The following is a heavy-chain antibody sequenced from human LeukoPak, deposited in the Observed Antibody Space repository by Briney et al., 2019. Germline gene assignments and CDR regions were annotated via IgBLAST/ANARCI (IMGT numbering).Heavy chain of an antibody. Sequence: GGSLRLSCTASGFTFDDYAMHWVRQAPGKGLEWVSGISWNSGSIGYADSVKGRFTISRDNAKNSLYLQMNSLRVEDTALYYCAKGADYSYYYGMDVWGQGTTVTVSS. CDR1: GFTFDDYA. CDR2: ISWNSGSI. CDR3: AKGADYSYYYGMDV. V-gene: IGHV3-9*01. D-gene: IGHD4/OR15-4a*01. J-gene: IGHJ6*02.